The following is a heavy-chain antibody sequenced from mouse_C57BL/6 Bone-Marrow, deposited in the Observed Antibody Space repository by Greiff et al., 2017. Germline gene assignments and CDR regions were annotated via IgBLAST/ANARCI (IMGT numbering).Heavy chain of an antibody. V-gene: IGHV1-55*01. D-gene: IGHD2-5*01. CDR2: IYPGSGST. J-gene: IGHJ1*03. CDR1: GYTFTSYW. CDR3: ARPYYSNDWYCDV. Sequence: VQLQQPGAELVKPGASVKMSCKASGYTFTSYWITWVKQRPGQGLEWIGDIYPGSGSTNYNEKFKSKATLTVDTSSSTAYMQLSSLTSEYSAVYYCARPYYSNDWYCDVWGTGTTVTVSS.